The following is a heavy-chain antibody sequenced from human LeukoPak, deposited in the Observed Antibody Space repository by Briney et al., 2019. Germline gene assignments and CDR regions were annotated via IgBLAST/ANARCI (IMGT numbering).Heavy chain of an antibody. D-gene: IGHD5-24*01. J-gene: IGHJ4*02. CDR3: ARERWLQRRCFDY. CDR1: GFTFSSYW. CDR2: IKQDGSEK. V-gene: IGHV3-7*01. Sequence: TGGSLRLSCAASGFTFSSYWMSWVRQAPGKGLEWVANIKQDGSEKYYVDSVKGRFTISRDNAKNSLYLQMNSLRAEDTAVYYCARERWLQRRCFDYWGQGTLVTISS.